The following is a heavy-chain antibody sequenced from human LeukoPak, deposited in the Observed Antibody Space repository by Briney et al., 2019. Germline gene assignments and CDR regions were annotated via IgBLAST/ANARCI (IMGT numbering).Heavy chain of an antibody. CDR3: GRPTKYWLVRGNGVDV. CDR2: IDAGGGDT. V-gene: IGHV3-23*01. J-gene: IGHJ6*02. Sequence: GASLRLSCAASGFSLSSYAMTWVRQAPGKGLEWVSSIDAGGGDTYHSDSVKGRFTISRDNSMNTLYLQMNSLRADDTAVYYCGRPTKYWLVRGNGVDVWGQGTTVTVSS. D-gene: IGHD6-19*01. CDR1: GFSLSSYA.